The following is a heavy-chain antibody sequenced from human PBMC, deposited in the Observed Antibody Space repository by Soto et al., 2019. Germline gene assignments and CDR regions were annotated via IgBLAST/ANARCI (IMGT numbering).Heavy chain of an antibody. CDR2: IYTSGST. CDR1: GGSISSYY. D-gene: IGHD3-3*01. V-gene: IGHV4-4*07. Sequence: ETLPVTYTVSGGSISSYYWSWIRQPAGKGLEWIGRIYTSGSTNYNPSLKSRVTMSVDTSKNQFSLKLSSVTAADTAVYYCARERVEEYYDFWSGPDYYYYGMDVWGQGTTVT. CDR3: ARERVEEYYDFWSGPDYYYYGMDV. J-gene: IGHJ6*02.